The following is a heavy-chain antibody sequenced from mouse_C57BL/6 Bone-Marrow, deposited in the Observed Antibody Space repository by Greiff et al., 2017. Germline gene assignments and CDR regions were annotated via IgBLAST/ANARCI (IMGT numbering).Heavy chain of an antibody. CDR1: GYTFTEYT. J-gene: IGHJ2*01. D-gene: IGHD2-2*01. CDR3: ARNETHLWLREDYFDN. CDR2: FYPGSGSI. Sequence: VQLVESGAELVKPGASVKLSCKASGYTFTEYTIHWVKQRSGQGLEWIGWFYPGSGSIKYNEKFKDKATLTADKSSSTVYMELSRITSEDSAVYYCARNETHLWLREDYFDNWDQGTTHTVSS. V-gene: IGHV1-62-2*01.